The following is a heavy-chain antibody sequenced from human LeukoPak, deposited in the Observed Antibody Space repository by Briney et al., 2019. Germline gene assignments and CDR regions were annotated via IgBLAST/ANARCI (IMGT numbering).Heavy chain of an antibody. CDR2: ISYDGSNK. CDR3: AKVVGGLDYYYYGMDV. CDR1: GFTFSSYG. J-gene: IGHJ6*02. Sequence: GGSLRLSCAASGFTFSSYGMHWVRQAPGKGLEWVAVISYDGSNKYYADSVKGRFTISRDNSKNTLYLQMNSLRAEDTAVYYCAKVVGGLDYYYYGMDVWGQGTTVTVSS. V-gene: IGHV3-30*18.